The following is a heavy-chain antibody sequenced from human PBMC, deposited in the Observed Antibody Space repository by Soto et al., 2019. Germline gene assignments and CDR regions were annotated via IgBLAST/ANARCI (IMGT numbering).Heavy chain of an antibody. J-gene: IGHJ4*02. V-gene: IGHV3-73*01. D-gene: IGHD2-2*01. CDR2: IRSKANNYAT. CDR1: GFTSSDSA. Sequence: PGGSLRLSCAASGFTSSDSAMHWVRQASGKGLEWVGRIRSKANNYATTYAASVKGRFTISRDDSKNTAYLQMNSLKTEDSAVYYCTRPSCSSTSCFIDYWGQGSLVTVSS. CDR3: TRPSCSSTSCFIDY.